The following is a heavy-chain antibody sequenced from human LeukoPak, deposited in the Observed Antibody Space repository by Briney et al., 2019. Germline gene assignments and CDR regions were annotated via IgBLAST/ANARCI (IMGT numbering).Heavy chain of an antibody. CDR2: IRNDGSIK. CDR1: GFTFSSFG. V-gene: IGHV3-30*02. J-gene: IGHJ4*02. CDR3: AEDWSNSWGSYFDY. D-gene: IGHD3-16*01. Sequence: GGSLRLSCAASGFTFSSFGMHWVRQAPGKGLEWVAFIRNDGSIKYYADSVQGRFTISRDNSKNTLHLQMNSLRPEDTAVYYCAEDWSNSWGSYFDYWGQGTLVTVSS.